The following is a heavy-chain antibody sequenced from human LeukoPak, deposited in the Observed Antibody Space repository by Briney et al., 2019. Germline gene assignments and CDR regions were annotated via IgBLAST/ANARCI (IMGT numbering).Heavy chain of an antibody. Sequence: GGSLRLSRAASGFTFSTYGMHWVRQAPGKGLEWVAVISYDGSNKYYADSVKGRFTISRDNSKNTLYLQMNSLRAEDTAVYYCANREYHLPALYWGQGTLVTVSS. CDR3: ANREYHLPALY. J-gene: IGHJ4*02. CDR2: ISYDGSNK. CDR1: GFTFSTYG. D-gene: IGHD2-2*01. V-gene: IGHV3-30*18.